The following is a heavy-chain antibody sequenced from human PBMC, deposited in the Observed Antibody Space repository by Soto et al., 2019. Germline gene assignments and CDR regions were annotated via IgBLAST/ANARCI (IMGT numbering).Heavy chain of an antibody. J-gene: IGHJ4*02. CDR2: ISSTTNYI. Sequence: XVALRLSCAACGFTFSRYSMNWVRQAPGKGLEWVSSISSTTNYIYYADSMKGRFTVSRDNAKNSVYLDMNSLSAEDTAVYYCARESEDLTSNFDYWGQGTLVTASS. CDR3: ARESEDLTSNFDY. CDR1: GFTFSRYS. V-gene: IGHV3-21*01.